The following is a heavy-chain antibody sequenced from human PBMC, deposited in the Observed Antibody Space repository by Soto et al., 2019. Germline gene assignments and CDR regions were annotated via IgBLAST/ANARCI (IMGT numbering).Heavy chain of an antibody. V-gene: IGHV4-39*01. D-gene: IGHD2-2*01. CDR3: AGYCSSTSCYLLDY. CDR2: IYYSGST. Sequence: SETLSLTCTVSGGSISSSSYYWGWIRQPPGKGLEWIGSIYYSGSTYYNPSLKSRVTISVDTSKNQFSLKLSSVTAADTAVYYCAGYCSSTSCYLLDYWGQGTLVTVSS. CDR1: GGSISSSSYY. J-gene: IGHJ4*02.